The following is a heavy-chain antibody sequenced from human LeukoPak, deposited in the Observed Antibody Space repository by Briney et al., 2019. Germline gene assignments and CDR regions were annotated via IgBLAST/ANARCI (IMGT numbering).Heavy chain of an antibody. J-gene: IGHJ4*02. V-gene: IGHV4-39*07. D-gene: IGHD3-10*01. CDR3: ARDMVRGVIKPRLVYFDY. CDR2: IYYSGST. Sequence: SETLSLTCTVSGGSISSSSYYWGWIRQPPGKGLEWIGSIYYSGSTYYNPSLKSRVTISVDTSKNQFSLKLSSVTAADTAVYYCARDMVRGVIKPRLVYFDYWGQGTLVTVSS. CDR1: GGSISSSSYY.